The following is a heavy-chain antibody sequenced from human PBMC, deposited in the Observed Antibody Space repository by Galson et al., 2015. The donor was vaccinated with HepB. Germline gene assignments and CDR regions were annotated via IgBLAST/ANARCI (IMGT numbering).Heavy chain of an antibody. D-gene: IGHD5-18*01. V-gene: IGHV7-4-1*02. CDR1: GYSFTGYA. CDR2: IYTNTGNP. J-gene: IGHJ4*02. CDR3: ARENTAADY. Sequence: SVKVSCKASGYSFTGYAMNWVRQAPGQGLEWMGWIYTNTGNPAYAQGFTGRFVFSLDTSVSTAYLQISGLKAEDTAVYYCARENTAADYWGQGTLVTVSS.